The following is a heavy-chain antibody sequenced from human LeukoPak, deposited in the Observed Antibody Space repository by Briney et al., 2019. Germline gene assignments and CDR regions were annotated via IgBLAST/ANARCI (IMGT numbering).Heavy chain of an antibody. CDR1: GFTFSSYS. D-gene: IGHD2-2*01. Sequence: PGGSLRLSCAASGFTFSSYSMNWVRQAPGKGLEWVSSISSSSYIYYADSVKGRFTISRDNAKNSLYLQMNSLRAEDTAVYYCARGHAGFAFDIWGQGTMVTVSS. V-gene: IGHV3-21*01. CDR2: ISSSSYI. CDR3: ARGHAGFAFDI. J-gene: IGHJ3*02.